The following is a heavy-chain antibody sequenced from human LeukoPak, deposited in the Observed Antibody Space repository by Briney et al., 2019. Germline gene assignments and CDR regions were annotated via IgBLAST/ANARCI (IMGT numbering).Heavy chain of an antibody. V-gene: IGHV4-61*02. CDR1: GGSISSGTFY. D-gene: IGHD6-13*01. CDR3: ARDHSTSYYGMDV. CDR2: IYSSGST. Sequence: SQTLSLTCTVSGGSISSGTFYWSWIRQPAGTGLESIGRIYSSGSTNYNPSLKSRFTISIYASKNQFSLKLSSVTAADSAVYYCARDHSTSYYGMDVWGQGTAVSVSS. J-gene: IGHJ6*02.